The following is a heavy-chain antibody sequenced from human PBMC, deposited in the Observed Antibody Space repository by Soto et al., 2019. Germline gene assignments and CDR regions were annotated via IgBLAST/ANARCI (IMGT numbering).Heavy chain of an antibody. D-gene: IGHD6-13*01. CDR3: ARGYSSRGFDY. J-gene: IGHJ4*02. V-gene: IGHV3-30-3*01. CDR2: ISYDGSNK. Sequence: GGSLRLSCAASGFTFSSYAMHWVRQAPGKGLEWVAVISYDGSNKYYADSVKGRFTISRDNSKNTLYLQMNSLRAEDTAVYYCARGYSSRGFDYWGQGTLVTVSS. CDR1: GFTFSSYA.